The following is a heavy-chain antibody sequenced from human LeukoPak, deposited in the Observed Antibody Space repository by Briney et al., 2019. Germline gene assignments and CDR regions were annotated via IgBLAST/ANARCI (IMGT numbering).Heavy chain of an antibody. Sequence: PSETLSLTCAVYGGSFSGYYWSWIRQPPGKGLEWIGEINHSGSTNYNPSLRSRVTISVDTSKNQFSLKLSSVTAADTAVYYCARMYENYYDSSGYYPDAFDIWGQGTMVTVSS. J-gene: IGHJ3*02. CDR2: INHSGST. CDR3: ARMYENYYDSSGYYPDAFDI. D-gene: IGHD3-22*01. CDR1: GGSFSGYY. V-gene: IGHV4-34*01.